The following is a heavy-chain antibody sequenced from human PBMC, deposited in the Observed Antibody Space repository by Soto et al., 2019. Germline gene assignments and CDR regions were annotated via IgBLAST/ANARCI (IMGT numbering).Heavy chain of an antibody. CDR3: ARDRNYGFDY. D-gene: IGHD3-10*01. CDR1: GGSISSYY. Sequence: SETLSLTCTVSGGSISSYYWSWIRQPPGKGLEWIGYIYYSGSTNYNPSLKSRVTISVDTSKNQFSLKLSSVTAADTAVYYCARDRNYGFDYWGQGTLVTVSS. CDR2: IYYSGST. V-gene: IGHV4-59*01. J-gene: IGHJ4*02.